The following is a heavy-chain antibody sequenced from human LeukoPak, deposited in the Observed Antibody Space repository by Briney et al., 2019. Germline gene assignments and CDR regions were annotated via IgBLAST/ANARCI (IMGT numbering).Heavy chain of an antibody. CDR2: IRYDGSNK. Sequence: PGGSLRLSCAASGFTFSSYGMHWVRQAPGKGLEWVAFIRYDGSNKYYADSVKGRFTISRDNSKNTLYLQMNSLRAEDTAVYYCAKGGSSGYQPFDYWGQGTLVTVSS. CDR1: GFTFSSYG. D-gene: IGHD3-22*01. V-gene: IGHV3-30*02. CDR3: AKGGSSGYQPFDY. J-gene: IGHJ4*02.